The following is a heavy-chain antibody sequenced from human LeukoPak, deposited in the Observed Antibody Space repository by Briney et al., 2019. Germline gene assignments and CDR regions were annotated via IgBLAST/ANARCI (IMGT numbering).Heavy chain of an antibody. CDR2: IWYDGSNK. Sequence: PGGSLRLSCAASGFTFSSYGMHWVRQAPGKGLEWVAVIWYDGSNKYYADSVKGRFTISRDNSKNTLYLQMNSLRAEDTAVYYCARDRYCSGGGCGWFDPWGQGTLVTVSS. CDR1: GFTFSSYG. J-gene: IGHJ5*02. CDR3: ARDRYCSGGGCGWFDP. V-gene: IGHV3-33*01. D-gene: IGHD2-15*01.